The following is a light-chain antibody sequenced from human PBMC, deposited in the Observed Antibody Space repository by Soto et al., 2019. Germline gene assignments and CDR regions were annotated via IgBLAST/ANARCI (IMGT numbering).Light chain of an antibody. CDR2: FGS. CDR3: MQARLTWT. V-gene: IGKV2-28*01. J-gene: IGKJ1*01. CDR1: QSLLHSNGYNY. Sequence: DIVMTQSPLSLPVTPGEPASISCRSSQSLLHSNGYNYVDWYLQKPAQSPQLLIYFGSNRASGVTDRFSGSGSGTDFTLKFSRVGAEDVGVYYCMQARLTWTFGQGTKVEIK.